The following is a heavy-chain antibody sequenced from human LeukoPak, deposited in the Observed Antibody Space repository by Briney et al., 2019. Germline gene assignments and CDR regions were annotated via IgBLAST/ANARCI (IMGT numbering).Heavy chain of an antibody. CDR3: ARFRDGYNCFDY. CDR2: ISGSGGST. D-gene: IGHD5-24*01. CDR1: GFTFSSYA. V-gene: IGHV3-23*01. J-gene: IGHJ4*02. Sequence: PGGSLRLSCAASGFTFSSYAMSWVRQAPGKGLEWVSAISGSGGSTYYADSVKGRFTISRDNSKKTMYLQINSLRAEDTAVYYCARFRDGYNCFDYWGQGTLVTVSS.